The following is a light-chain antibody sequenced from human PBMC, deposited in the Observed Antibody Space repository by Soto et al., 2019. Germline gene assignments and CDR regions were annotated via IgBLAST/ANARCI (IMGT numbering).Light chain of an antibody. CDR2: SAS. J-gene: IGKJ5*01. CDR3: RQYGSSST. V-gene: IGKV3-20*01. CDR1: QSLSSDY. Sequence: EIVLTQSPGTLSLSPGEGATLSCRASQSLSSDYLAWYQQKPGQAPRLLIYSASTRATGIPDRFRGSGSGTDFTLTITRLEPDDFAMYYCRQYGSSSTFGQGTRLEIK.